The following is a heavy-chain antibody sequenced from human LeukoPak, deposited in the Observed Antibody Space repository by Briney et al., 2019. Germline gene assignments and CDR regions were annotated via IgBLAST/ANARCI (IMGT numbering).Heavy chain of an antibody. CDR2: IYHSGST. Sequence: SETLSLTCTVSGYSISSGYYWGWIRQPPGKGLEWIGSIYHSGSTYYNPSLKSRVTISVDTSKNQFSLKLSSVTAADTAVYYCARGSIVVVALFDYWGQGTLVTVSS. D-gene: IGHD3-22*01. CDR3: ARGSIVVVALFDY. CDR1: GYSISSGYY. J-gene: IGHJ4*02. V-gene: IGHV4-38-2*02.